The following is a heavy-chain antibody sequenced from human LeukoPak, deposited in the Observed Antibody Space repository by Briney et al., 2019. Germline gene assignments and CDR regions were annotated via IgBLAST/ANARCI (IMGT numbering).Heavy chain of an antibody. D-gene: IGHD3-22*01. CDR3: ARGPSSGYYNWFDP. CDR2: ISSSSSTI. CDR1: GFTFSSYA. J-gene: IGHJ5*02. Sequence: PGGSLRLSCAASGFTFSSYAMSWVRQAPGKGLEWVSYISSSSSTISYADSVKGRFTISRDNAENSLYLQMNSLRAEDTAVYYCARGPSSGYYNWFDPWGQGTLVTVSS. V-gene: IGHV3-48*01.